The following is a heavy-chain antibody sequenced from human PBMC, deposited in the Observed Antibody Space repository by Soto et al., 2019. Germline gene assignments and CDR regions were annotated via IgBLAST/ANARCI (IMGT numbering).Heavy chain of an antibody. CDR3: AKGGTSGVVVTTFDK. CDR1: GFTFSSYG. J-gene: IGHJ4*02. V-gene: IGHV3-23*01. Sequence: EVHLLESGGGLIQPGGSLRLSCAASGFTFSSYGMSWVRQAPGKGLEWVAAITDIGSLTFYRNSVRGRFTISRDNSKETLYLQMNSLRAEDTAVYYCAKGGTSGVVVTTFDKWGQGTLVSVSS. CDR2: ITDIGSLT. D-gene: IGHD2-21*02.